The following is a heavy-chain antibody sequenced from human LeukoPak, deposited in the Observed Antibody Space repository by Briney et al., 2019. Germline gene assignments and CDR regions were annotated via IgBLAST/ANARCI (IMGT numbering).Heavy chain of an antibody. CDR3: AKAAGRGYNYGDYFDY. D-gene: IGHD5-18*01. CDR1: GFTFSNSA. V-gene: IGHV3-23*01. J-gene: IGHJ4*02. Sequence: PGGSLRLSCAASGFTFSNSAMSWVRQAPGKGLEWVSATSGSGGGTYYADSVKGRFTISRDNSKNTLYVQMNSLRAADTAVYYCAKAAGRGYNYGDYFDYWGQGTLVTVSS. CDR2: TSGSGGGT.